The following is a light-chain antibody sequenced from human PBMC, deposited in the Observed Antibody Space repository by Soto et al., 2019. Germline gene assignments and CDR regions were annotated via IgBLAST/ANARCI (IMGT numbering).Light chain of an antibody. CDR2: GAS. Sequence: EVVMTQSPATLSVSPGERATLSCRASQSVNDKVAWFQQKPGQAPRLLIIGASTTATGVPARFSGSGSGREFTLTISSLQSEDFAVYYCQQYNDWPPFTFGPGTKVDTK. J-gene: IGKJ3*01. V-gene: IGKV3-15*01. CDR3: QQYNDWPPFT. CDR1: QSVNDK.